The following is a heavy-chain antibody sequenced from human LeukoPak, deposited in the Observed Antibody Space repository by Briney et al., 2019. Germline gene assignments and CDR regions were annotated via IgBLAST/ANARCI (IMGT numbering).Heavy chain of an antibody. V-gene: IGHV1-18*01. Sequence: ASVKVSCKASGYTFTSYGISWVRQAPGQGLEWMGWFSAYNGNTNYAQKLQGRVTMTTDTSTSTAYMELRSLRSDDTAVYYCARASAWVHSGSYYIADYWGQGTLVTVSS. J-gene: IGHJ4*02. CDR1: GYTFTSYG. D-gene: IGHD3-10*01. CDR3: ARASAWVHSGSYYIADY. CDR2: FSAYNGNT.